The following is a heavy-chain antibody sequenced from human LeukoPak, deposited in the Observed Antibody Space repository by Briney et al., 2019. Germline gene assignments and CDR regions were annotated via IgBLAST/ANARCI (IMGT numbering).Heavy chain of an antibody. CDR1: GFTFSSYS. J-gene: IGHJ6*03. D-gene: IGHD3-3*01. CDR2: ISSSSSTI. CDR3: ARGPLTYYDFWSAQGYMDV. V-gene: IGHV3-48*01. Sequence: GGSLRLSCAASGFTFSSYSMNWVRQAPGKGLKWVSYISSSSSTIYYADSVKGRFTISRDNAKNSLYLQMNSLRAEDTAVYYCARGPLTYYDFWSAQGYMDVWGKGTTVTVSS.